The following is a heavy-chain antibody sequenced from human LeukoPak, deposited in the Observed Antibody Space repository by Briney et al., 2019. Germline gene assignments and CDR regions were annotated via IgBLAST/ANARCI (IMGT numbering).Heavy chain of an antibody. V-gene: IGHV3-53*01. D-gene: IGHD2-2*01. CDR3: ARWYCTSTSCYYDF. CDR1: GITVSSNF. CDR2: IYSDGTT. J-gene: IGHJ4*02. Sequence: GGSLRLSCAASGITVSSNFMSWVRQAPGRGLYWVSMIYSDGTTHYTDSVKGRFTISRDNSKNTLYLQMISLRVEDTAVYYCARWYCTSTSCYYDFCGQGTLVTVSS.